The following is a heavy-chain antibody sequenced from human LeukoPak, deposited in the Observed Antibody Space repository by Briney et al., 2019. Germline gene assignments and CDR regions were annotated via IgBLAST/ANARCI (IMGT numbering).Heavy chain of an antibody. Sequence: GGSLRLSCVASGFTLSSHWMSWVRQAPGKGLEWVANMNQDGSAKYFVDSVKGRFTISRGNSKNTLYLQMNSLRAEDTAVYYCAKDHTAVAGILNWGQGTLVTVSS. CDR1: GFTLSSHW. D-gene: IGHD6-19*01. V-gene: IGHV3-7*03. J-gene: IGHJ4*02. CDR3: AKDHTAVAGILN. CDR2: MNQDGSAK.